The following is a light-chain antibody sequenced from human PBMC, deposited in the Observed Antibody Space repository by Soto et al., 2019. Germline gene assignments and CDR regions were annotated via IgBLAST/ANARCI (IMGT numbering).Light chain of an antibody. J-gene: IGKJ3*01. CDR3: MQALQTPFT. V-gene: IGKV2-28*01. CDR2: LGS. Sequence: DIVMTQSPLSLPVTPGEPASISCRSTQSLLHSNGYTFLDWYLQKPGQSPQLLIYLGSNRASGVPDRFSGSGSGTDFTLTISRVEAEDAGVYYCMQALQTPFTFGPGTKVEI. CDR1: QSLLHSNGYTF.